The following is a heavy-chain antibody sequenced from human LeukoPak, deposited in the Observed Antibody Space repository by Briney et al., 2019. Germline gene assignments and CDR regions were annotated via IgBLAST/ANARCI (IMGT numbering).Heavy chain of an antibody. CDR1: GFSFSTHD. Sequence: GGALRLSCAASGFSFSTHDVNWVRQAPGEGLEGVSFIKSRGRTIYYAVSVKGRFTISRDNAKNSLYLQLNSLRAEDTAVYYCTSHTGTGDAFRPLHMWGQGTMVTVSS. V-gene: IGHV3-48*03. CDR3: TSHTGTGDAFRPLHM. J-gene: IGHJ3*02. D-gene: IGHD2-21*02. CDR2: IKSRGRTI.